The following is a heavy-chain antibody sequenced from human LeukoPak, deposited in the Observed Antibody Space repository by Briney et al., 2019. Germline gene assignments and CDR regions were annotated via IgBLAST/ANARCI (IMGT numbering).Heavy chain of an antibody. CDR2: IYSGGST. CDR1: GFTFSSYA. V-gene: IGHV3-23*03. CDR3: AKAGGYCSSTSCPTWDYYYYMDV. Sequence: PGGSLRLSCAASGFTFSSYAMSWVRQAPGKGLEWVSVIYSGGSTYYADSVKGRFTISRDNSKNTLYLQMNSLRAEDTAVYYCAKAGGYCSSTSCPTWDYYYYMDVWGKGTTVTVSS. J-gene: IGHJ6*03. D-gene: IGHD2-2*01.